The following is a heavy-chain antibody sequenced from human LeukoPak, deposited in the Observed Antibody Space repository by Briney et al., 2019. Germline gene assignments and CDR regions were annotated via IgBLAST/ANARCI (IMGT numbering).Heavy chain of an antibody. CDR1: GSSISSGGYY. J-gene: IGHJ4*02. D-gene: IGHD3-22*01. CDR2: IYYSGST. Sequence: PSETLSLTCTVSGSSISSGGYYWSWIRQHPGKGLEWIGYIYYSGSTYYNPSLKSRVTISVDTSKNQFSLKLSSVTAADTAVYYCARGDYYDSSGYYVTSWGQGTLVTVSS. CDR3: ARGDYYDSSGYYVTS. V-gene: IGHV4-31*03.